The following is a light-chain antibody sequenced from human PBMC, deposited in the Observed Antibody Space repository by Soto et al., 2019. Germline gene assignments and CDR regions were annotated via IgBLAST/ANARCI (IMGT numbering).Light chain of an antibody. CDR3: QKYNSAPWT. Sequence: DIQMTQSPSSLSASVGDRVTITCRASQGISNYLAWYQQKPGKVPKLLSYAASTVQSGVPSRFSGSGSGTDFTLTISSLQPEDVATSYCQKYNSAPWTFGQGTKVEIK. CDR1: QGISNY. V-gene: IGKV1-27*01. CDR2: AAS. J-gene: IGKJ1*01.